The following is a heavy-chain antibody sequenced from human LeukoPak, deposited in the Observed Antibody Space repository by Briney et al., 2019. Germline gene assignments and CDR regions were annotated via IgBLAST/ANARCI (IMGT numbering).Heavy chain of an antibody. Sequence: KPGGSLRLSCAASGFTFSDYYMSWIRQASGKGLEWVSCIGSSASTIYYADSVKGRFTISRDNARTSLYLQMNSLRAEDTAVYYCARYFCSGGSCYNYYYGMDVWGQGTTVTVSS. CDR3: ARYFCSGGSCYNYYYGMDV. D-gene: IGHD2-15*01. J-gene: IGHJ6*02. CDR1: GFTFSDYY. V-gene: IGHV3-11*01. CDR2: IGSSASTI.